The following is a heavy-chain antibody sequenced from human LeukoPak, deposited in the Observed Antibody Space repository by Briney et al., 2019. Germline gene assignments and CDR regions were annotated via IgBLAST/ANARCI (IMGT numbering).Heavy chain of an antibody. J-gene: IGHJ4*02. CDR3: ENAREERQWLGNECYFDY. CDR1: GFTFSSYA. Sequence: GGSLRLSCAASGFTFSSYAMSWVRQAPGKGLEWVSVICSSGGSTYYADSVKGRFSLARDNSKTSMYLQMNSLRAEDTAVYYGENAREERQWLGNECYFDYWGQGTLVTVSS. D-gene: IGHD6-19*01. CDR2: ICSSGGST. V-gene: IGHV3-23*01.